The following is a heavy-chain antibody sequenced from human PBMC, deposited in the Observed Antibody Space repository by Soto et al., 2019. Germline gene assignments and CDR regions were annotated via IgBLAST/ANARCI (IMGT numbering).Heavy chain of an antibody. J-gene: IGHJ4*02. CDR3: ARGNYGPDY. V-gene: IGHV3-74*03. Sequence: EVQLVESGGGLVQPGGSLRLSCAASGFTFRTSWMYWVRQPPGKGLVWVSRINDDGSTTTYADSVKGRFTISRDNAKNTLFMQMDSLRAEDMGVCYGARGNYGPDYWGQGTMVTVSS. D-gene: IGHD3-10*01. CDR2: INDDGSTT. CDR1: GFTFRTSW.